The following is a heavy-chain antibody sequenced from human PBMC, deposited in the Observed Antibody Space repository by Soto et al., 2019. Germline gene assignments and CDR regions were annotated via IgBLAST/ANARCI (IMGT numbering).Heavy chain of an antibody. Sequence: PGESLKISCQGSGYSFTNYWVGWVRQIPGRGLEWMGIIHPGDSDTRYSPFFQGQVTISADKSISTAYLQWSSLKASDTAMYHCARHNRYSSTWFEGWFDPWGQGTLVTVSS. V-gene: IGHV5-51*01. CDR3: ARHNRYSSTWFEGWFDP. CDR2: IHPGDSDT. CDR1: GYSFTNYW. J-gene: IGHJ5*02. D-gene: IGHD6-13*01.